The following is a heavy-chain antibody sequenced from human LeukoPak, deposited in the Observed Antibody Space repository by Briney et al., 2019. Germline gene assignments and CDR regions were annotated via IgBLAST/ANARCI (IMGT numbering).Heavy chain of an antibody. D-gene: IGHD1-7*01. V-gene: IGHV4-34*01. Sequence: SSETLSLTCAVYGGSFSGYYWSWIRQPPGKGLEWIGEINHSGSTNYNPSLKSRVTISVDTSKNQFSLKLSSVTAADTAVYYCARGPPADGITGTTGAFDIWGQGTMVTVSS. CDR2: INHSGST. J-gene: IGHJ3*02. CDR3: ARGPPADGITGTTGAFDI. CDR1: GGSFSGYY.